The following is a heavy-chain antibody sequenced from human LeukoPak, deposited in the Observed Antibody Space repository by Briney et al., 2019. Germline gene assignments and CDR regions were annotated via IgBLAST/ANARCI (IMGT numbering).Heavy chain of an antibody. CDR2: ISSSSSTI. V-gene: IGHV3-48*02. D-gene: IGHD6-6*01. J-gene: IGHJ3*02. CDR1: GFTFNSYN. CDR3: ARAYSSSSGRDAFDI. Sequence: GGSLRLSCAASGFTFNSYNMNWVRQAPGKGLEWVSYISSSSSTIYYADSVKGRFTISRDSAKTSLFLQMNSLRDEDTAVYYCARAYSSSSGRDAFDIWGQGTMVTVSS.